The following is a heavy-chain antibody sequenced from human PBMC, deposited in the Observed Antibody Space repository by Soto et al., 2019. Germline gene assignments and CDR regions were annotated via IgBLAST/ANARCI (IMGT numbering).Heavy chain of an antibody. CDR3: TRALSGSYDS. D-gene: IGHD1-26*01. CDR1: GDSVSSRSAA. J-gene: IGHJ5*01. Sequence: PSQTLSLTCVISGDSVSSRSAAWNWIRQSPSRGLEWLERTYYRSKWSTDYAVSVKSRIIINPDTSKNQFSLQLNSVTPEDTAVYYCTRALSGSYDSWGQGALVTVSS. V-gene: IGHV6-1*01. CDR2: TYYRSKWST.